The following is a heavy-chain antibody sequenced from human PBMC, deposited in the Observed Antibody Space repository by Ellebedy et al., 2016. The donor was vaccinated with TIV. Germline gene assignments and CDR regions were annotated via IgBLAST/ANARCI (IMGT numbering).Heavy chain of an antibody. D-gene: IGHD3-10*01. CDR2: ISISGTTV. V-gene: IGHV3-48*04. CDR1: AFIFSVYG. Sequence: GESLKISCTASAFIFSVYGMHWVRQSPGKGLEWVSYISISGTTVYYADSVKGRFTISRDNAKNSLYLQMNSLRADDTAIYYCARDLYYGSGKIASSWGQGTLVTVSS. J-gene: IGHJ1*01. CDR3: ARDLYYGSGKIASS.